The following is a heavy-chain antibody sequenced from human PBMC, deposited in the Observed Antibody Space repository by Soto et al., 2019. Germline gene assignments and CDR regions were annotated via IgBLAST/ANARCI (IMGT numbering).Heavy chain of an antibody. D-gene: IGHD5-12*01. J-gene: IGHJ4*02. V-gene: IGHV4-30-2*01. Sequence: QLQLQESGSGLVKPSQTLSLTCAVSGGSIXXXXXXWSWXRQPPGXGLEWIGYIYHSGSTYYNPSLKSRVTXXXXXXXXXXXXXXXXXXXXXXXXXXXXXGXAXXXYDYFDYWGQGTLVTVSS. CDR1: GGSIXXXXXX. CDR3: XXGXAXXXYDYFDY. CDR2: IYHSGST.